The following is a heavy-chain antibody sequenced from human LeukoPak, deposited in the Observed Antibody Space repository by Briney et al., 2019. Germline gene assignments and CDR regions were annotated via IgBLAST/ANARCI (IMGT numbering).Heavy chain of an antibody. J-gene: IGHJ4*02. Sequence: PGGSLRLSCAASGFTFSSYSMNWVRQAPGKGLEWVSSISSSSSYIYYADSVKGRYTISRDNAKNSLYLQMNSLRAEDTAVYYCAARALVTPRRIAVAGDDYWGQGTLVTVSS. D-gene: IGHD6-19*01. V-gene: IGHV3-21*01. CDR3: AARALVTPRRIAVAGDDY. CDR1: GFTFSSYS. CDR2: ISSSSSYI.